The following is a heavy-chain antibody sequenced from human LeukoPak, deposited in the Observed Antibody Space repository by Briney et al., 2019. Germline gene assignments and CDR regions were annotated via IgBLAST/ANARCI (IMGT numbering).Heavy chain of an antibody. CDR2: INPSGGST. J-gene: IGHJ4*02. CDR1: GYTFTSYY. V-gene: IGHV1-46*01. D-gene: IGHD2-2*01. Sequence: ASVKVSCKASGYTFTSYYMHWVRQAPGQGLEWMGIINPSGGSTSYAQKFQGRVTMTWDTSTSTVYMELSSLRSEDTAVYYCARECSSTSCYRDFDYWGQGTLVTVSS. CDR3: ARECSSTSCYRDFDY.